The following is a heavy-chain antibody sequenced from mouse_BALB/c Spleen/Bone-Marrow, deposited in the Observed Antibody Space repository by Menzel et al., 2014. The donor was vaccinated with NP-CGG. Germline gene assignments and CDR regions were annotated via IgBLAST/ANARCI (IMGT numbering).Heavy chain of an antibody. D-gene: IGHD3-3*01. J-gene: IGHJ3*01. Sequence: VQLQQSGGELVKPGGSVKLSCTASGFNIKDTYMHWVKQRPEQGLEWIGRIDPANGNTKYGPKFQGKATITADTSSNTAYLQLSSLTSEDTAVYYCAGDGAYWGQGTLVTVSA. CDR3: AGDGAY. CDR2: IDPANGNT. V-gene: IGHV14-3*02. CDR1: GFNIKDTY.